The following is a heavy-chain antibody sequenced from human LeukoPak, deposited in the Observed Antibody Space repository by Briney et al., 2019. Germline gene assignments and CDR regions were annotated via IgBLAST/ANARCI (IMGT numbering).Heavy chain of an antibody. CDR1: GFTLSTYW. V-gene: IGHV3-7*01. CDR2: INQDGSEI. J-gene: IGHJ4*02. CDR3: TRPSLNSGSYFDY. Sequence: GGSLRLSCAASGFTLSTYWMSWVRQTPEKGLEWVANINQDGSEIYYVDSMKGRFTISRDNAKKSLYLQMNSLRAEDTAVYYCTRPSLNSGSYFDYWGQGTLVTVSS. D-gene: IGHD1-26*01.